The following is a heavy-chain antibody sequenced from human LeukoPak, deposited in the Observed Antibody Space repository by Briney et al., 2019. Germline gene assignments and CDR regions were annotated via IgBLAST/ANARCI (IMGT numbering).Heavy chain of an antibody. CDR3: ARGDTSEDP. CDR1: GGSISSYY. J-gene: IGHJ5*02. Sequence: SSETLSLTCDVNGGSISSYYWSWIRQPPGKGLEWIGYIYYSGSTNYNPSLKSRVTISVDTSKNQFSLKLSSVTAADTAVYYCARGDTSEDPWGQGTLVTVSS. V-gene: IGHV4-59*08. CDR2: IYYSGST. D-gene: IGHD1-26*01.